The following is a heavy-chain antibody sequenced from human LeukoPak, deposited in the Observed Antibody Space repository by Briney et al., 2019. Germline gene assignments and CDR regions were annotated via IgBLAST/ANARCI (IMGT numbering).Heavy chain of an antibody. CDR2: IYYSGST. J-gene: IGHJ4*02. D-gene: IGHD2-2*01. V-gene: IGHV4-39*01. CDR3: ARQPQIVVVPAAKMGGVDY. Sequence: SETLSLTFTVPGGSISSSSYYWGWIRQPPGKGLEWIGSIYYSGSTYYNPSLKSRVTISVDTSKNQFSLKLSSVTAADTAVYYCARQPQIVVVPAAKMGGVDYWGQGTLVTVSS. CDR1: GGSISSSSYY.